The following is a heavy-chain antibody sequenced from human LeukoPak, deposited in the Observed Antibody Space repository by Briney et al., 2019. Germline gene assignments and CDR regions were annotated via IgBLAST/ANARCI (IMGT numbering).Heavy chain of an antibody. J-gene: IGHJ4*02. D-gene: IGHD4-11*01. CDR2: FSSKRNST. V-gene: IGHV3-21*01. CDR3: TRGSNGDF. CDR1: GFTFSSYE. Sequence: KTGGSLRLSCAASGFTFSSYEMNWVRQAPGKGLEWVSSFSSKRNSTHYSDSVKSRFTISRDNAKNSLFLQMNGLRVEDTAVYHCTRGSNGDFWGQGTLVTVSS.